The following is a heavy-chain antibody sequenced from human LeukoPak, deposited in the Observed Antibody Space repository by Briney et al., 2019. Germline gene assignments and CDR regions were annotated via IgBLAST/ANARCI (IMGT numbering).Heavy chain of an antibody. Sequence: PSETLSLTCTVSGGSISSYYWSWIRQPPGKGLEWIGYIYYSGSTNYNPSLKSRVTISVDTSKNQFSLQLNSVTPEDTAVYYCARDYPGYFDYWGQGTLVTVSS. J-gene: IGHJ4*02. CDR3: ARDYPGYFDY. V-gene: IGHV4-59*12. CDR2: IYYSGST. CDR1: GGSISSYY.